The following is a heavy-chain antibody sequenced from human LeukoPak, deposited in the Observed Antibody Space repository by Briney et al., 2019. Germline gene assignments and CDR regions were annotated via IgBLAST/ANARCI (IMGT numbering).Heavy chain of an antibody. D-gene: IGHD2-15*01. V-gene: IGHV4-34*01. Sequence: PSETLSLTCAVYGGSFSGYYWSWIRQPPGKGLEWIGEINHSGSTNYNPSLKSRVTISVDTSKNQFSLKLSSVTAADTAVYYCASFSRSAGPDYWGQGTLVTVSS. J-gene: IGHJ4*02. CDR2: INHSGST. CDR1: GGSFSGYY. CDR3: ASFSRSAGPDY.